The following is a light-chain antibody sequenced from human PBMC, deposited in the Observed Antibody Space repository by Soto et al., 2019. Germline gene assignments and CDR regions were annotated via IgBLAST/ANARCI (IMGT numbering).Light chain of an antibody. CDR3: QENFSMSPLT. Sequence: DIQMTQSPSSLPASVGDRVTITCRASQNIIKYLNWYQHKPGKAPTLLIYGASNLQSGVPSRFSGSGSETDFTLTINGLQPEDFATYYCQENFSMSPLTFGGGTKVESK. V-gene: IGKV1-39*01. J-gene: IGKJ4*01. CDR1: QNIIKY. CDR2: GAS.